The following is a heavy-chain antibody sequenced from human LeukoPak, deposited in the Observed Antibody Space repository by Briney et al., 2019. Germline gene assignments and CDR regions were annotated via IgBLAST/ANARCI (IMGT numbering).Heavy chain of an antibody. CDR2: VYFDDSDV. CDR1: GYGFTSYW. D-gene: IGHD3-22*01. J-gene: IGHJ1*01. Sequence: GESLKISCKGSGYGFTSYWIGWVRQVPGKGLEWMGIVYFDDSDVRYSPSFQGQVTISADKSVSTAYLQWSSLKASDTAIYYCARGNYYDTSGPRAYFEHWGQGTLVTVSS. V-gene: IGHV5-51*01. CDR3: ARGNYYDTSGPRAYFEH.